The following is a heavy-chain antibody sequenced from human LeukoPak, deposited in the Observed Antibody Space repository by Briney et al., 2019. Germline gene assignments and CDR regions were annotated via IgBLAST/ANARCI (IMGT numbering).Heavy chain of an antibody. J-gene: IGHJ4*02. CDR1: GFTFSSYA. CDR3: AKEPYSSSSVEFDY. Sequence: GGSLRLSCAASGFTFSSYAMSWVRQAPGKGLEWVSAISGSGGSTYYADSVKGRFTISRDNSKNTLYLQMNSLRVEDPAVYYCAKEPYSSSSVEFDYWGQGTLVTVSS. D-gene: IGHD6-6*01. CDR2: ISGSGGST. V-gene: IGHV3-23*01.